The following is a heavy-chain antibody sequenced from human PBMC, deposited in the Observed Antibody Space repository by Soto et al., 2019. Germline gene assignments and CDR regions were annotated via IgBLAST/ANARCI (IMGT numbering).Heavy chain of an antibody. CDR2: IYYSGST. J-gene: IGHJ5*02. V-gene: IGHV4-31*03. CDR3: ARDRGSGTTENWFDP. CDR1: GGSISSGGYY. D-gene: IGHD4-17*01. Sequence: SETLSLTCTVSGGSISSGGYYWSWIRQHPGKGLEWIGYIYYSGSTYYNPSLKSRVTISVDTSKNQFSLKLSSVTAADTAVYYCARDRGSGTTENWFDPWGQGTLVTVSS.